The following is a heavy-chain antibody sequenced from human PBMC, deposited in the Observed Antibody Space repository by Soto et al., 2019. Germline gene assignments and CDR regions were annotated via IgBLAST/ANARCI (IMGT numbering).Heavy chain of an antibody. D-gene: IGHD2-2*01. V-gene: IGHV1-69*13. CDR1: GGTFSSYA. CDR2: IIPIFGTA. J-gene: IGHJ6*02. Sequence: ASVKVSCKASGGTFSSYAISWVRQAPGQGLEWMGGIIPIFGTANYAQKFQGRVTITADESTSTAYMELSSLRSEDTAVYYCARGGYCSSTSCPDSPYYYYYGMDVWGQGTTVTVSS. CDR3: ARGGYCSSTSCPDSPYYYYYGMDV.